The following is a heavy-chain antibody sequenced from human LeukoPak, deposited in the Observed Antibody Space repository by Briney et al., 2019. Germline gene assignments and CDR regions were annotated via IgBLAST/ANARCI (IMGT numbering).Heavy chain of an antibody. J-gene: IGHJ4*02. V-gene: IGHV3-64*01. D-gene: IGHD5-24*01. Sequence: GGSLRLSCAASGFTFSNYAFHWVRQAPGKGLEYVSAISNSGDYTYYASPVKGRFTISRDNSKNTLYLQMGSLRAEDMAVYYCARAPPRRDGYNWGGFDYWGQGSLVTVSS. CDR3: ARAPPRRDGYNWGGFDY. CDR2: ISNSGDYT. CDR1: GFTFSNYA.